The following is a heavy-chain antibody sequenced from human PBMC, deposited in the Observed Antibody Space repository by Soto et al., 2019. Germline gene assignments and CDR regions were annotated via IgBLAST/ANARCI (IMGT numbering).Heavy chain of an antibody. CDR2: IKPDGSEK. CDR1: GFSFTTYG. V-gene: IGHV3-7*04. D-gene: IGHD3-22*01. Sequence: GGSLRLSCAASGFSFTTYGMIWVRRAPGKGLEWVANIKPDGSEKWYVDSVKGRYTISRDNAKNSLYLQVNSLRAEDTAIYYCARGDYYDSSGPFSDAFDIWGQGTMVTVSS. J-gene: IGHJ3*02. CDR3: ARGDYYDSSGPFSDAFDI.